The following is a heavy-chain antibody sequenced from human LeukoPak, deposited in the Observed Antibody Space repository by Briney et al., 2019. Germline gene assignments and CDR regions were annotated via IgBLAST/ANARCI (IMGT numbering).Heavy chain of an antibody. CDR1: GLTFSDFW. D-gene: IGHD2-15*01. CDR2: IKQDGSEK. J-gene: IGHJ6*02. Sequence: QPGGSLRLSCAAAGLTFSDFWMRWVRQAPGKGLEWVAIIKQDGSEKYYVDSVKGRFTISRDNAKNSLYLQMNSLRAEDTAVYYCARDRARYCSGGSCYSRDYYYYGMDVWGQGTTVTVSS. CDR3: ARDRARYCSGGSCYSRDYYYYGMDV. V-gene: IGHV3-7*01.